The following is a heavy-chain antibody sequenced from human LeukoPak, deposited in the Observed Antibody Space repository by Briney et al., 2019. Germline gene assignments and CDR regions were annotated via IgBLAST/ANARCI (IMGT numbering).Heavy chain of an antibody. CDR2: IYYSGST. J-gene: IGHJ4*02. D-gene: IGHD6-19*01. Sequence: SDTLSLTCTVSGGSISRYYWSWIRQPPGKGLEWIGYIYYSGSTNYNPSLKSRVTISVDTSKNQFSLKLSSVTAADTAVYYCASSSGWPRSVDYWGQGTLVTVSS. V-gene: IGHV4-59*07. CDR1: GGSISRYY. CDR3: ASSSGWPRSVDY.